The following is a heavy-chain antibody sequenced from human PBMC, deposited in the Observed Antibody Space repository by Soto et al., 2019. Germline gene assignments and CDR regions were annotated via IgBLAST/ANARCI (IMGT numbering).Heavy chain of an antibody. CDR2: VYHSGNT. V-gene: IGHV4-59*01. D-gene: IGHD1-26*01. J-gene: IGHJ1*01. CDR3: ARDRDGSSTQLYFQL. CDR1: GGSISSYY. Sequence: SETLSLTCTVSGGSISSYYWSWIRQPPGKGLEWIGYVYHSGNTNYNPPLKSRATISVDMSKNQFSPKLTSVTAADTAVYYCARDRDGSSTQLYFQLWGQGTLVTVS.